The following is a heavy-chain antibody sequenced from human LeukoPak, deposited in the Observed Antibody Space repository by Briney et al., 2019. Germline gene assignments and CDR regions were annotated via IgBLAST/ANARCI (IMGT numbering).Heavy chain of an antibody. J-gene: IGHJ4*02. CDR3: ARDRHIAAAGYYFDY. V-gene: IGHV3-23*01. CDR2: ISGSGGST. Sequence: QPGGSLRLSCAASGFTFSSYAMSWVRQAPGKGLEWVSAISGSGGSTYYADSVKGRFTISRDNSKNTLYLQMNSLRVEDTAVYYCARDRHIAAAGYYFDYWGQGTLVTVSS. CDR1: GFTFSSYA. D-gene: IGHD6-25*01.